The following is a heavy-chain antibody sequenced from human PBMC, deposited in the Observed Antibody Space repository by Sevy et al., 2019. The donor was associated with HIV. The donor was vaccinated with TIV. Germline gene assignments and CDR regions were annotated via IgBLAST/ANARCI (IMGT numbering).Heavy chain of an antibody. V-gene: IGHV6-1*01. Sequence: SQTLSLTCAISGDSVSSNSAAWNWIRQSPSRGLEWLGRTYYRSKWYNDYAVSVKSRITINPDTSKNQFSLQLNSVTPEDTAVYYCARDVTYYYDSSGYYPDAFDIWGQGTMVTVSS. D-gene: IGHD3-22*01. CDR3: ARDVTYYYDSSGYYPDAFDI. CDR2: TYYRSKWYN. CDR1: GDSVSSNSAA. J-gene: IGHJ3*02.